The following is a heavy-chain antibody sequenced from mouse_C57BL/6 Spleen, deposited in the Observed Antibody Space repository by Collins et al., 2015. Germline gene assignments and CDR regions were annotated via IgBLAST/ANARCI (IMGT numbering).Heavy chain of an antibody. CDR1: GYTFTSYW. CDR2: IHPNSGST. CDR3: ARYGYYYAIDY. J-gene: IGHJ4*01. V-gene: IGHV1-64*01. Sequence: QVQLQQPGAELVKPGASVKLSCKASGYTFTSYWMHWVKQRPGQGLEWIGMIHPNSGSTNYNEKFKSKATLTVDKSSSTAYMQLSSLTSEDSAVYYCARYGYYYAIDYWGQGTSVTVSS. D-gene: IGHD1-1*02.